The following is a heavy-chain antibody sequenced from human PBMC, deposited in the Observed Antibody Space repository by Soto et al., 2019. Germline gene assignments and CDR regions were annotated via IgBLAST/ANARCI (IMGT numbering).Heavy chain of an antibody. V-gene: IGHV1-8*01. D-gene: IGHD3-10*01. J-gene: IGHJ5*02. CDR2: MNPNSGNT. CDR3: ARVPELLWFGEGCLDP. Sequence: GASVKDSCKASRYTFTSYDINWVRPATGQGREWMGWMNPNSGNTGYAQRFQGRDTMTTTTTTSTAYMELSSLRSEDTAVYYCARVPELLWFGEGCLDPWGKGTLVT. CDR1: RYTFTSYD.